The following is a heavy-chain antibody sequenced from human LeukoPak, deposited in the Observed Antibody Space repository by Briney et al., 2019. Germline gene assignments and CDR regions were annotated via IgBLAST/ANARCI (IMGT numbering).Heavy chain of an antibody. J-gene: IGHJ6*03. V-gene: IGHV3-30*04. Sequence: GGSLRLSCAASGFTFSSYAMHWVRQAPGKGLEWVAVISYDGSNKYYADSVKGRFTISRDNSKNTVSLQMNSLRAEDTAVYYCARENLAAAGTYYYYYMDVWGKGTTVTISS. CDR1: GFTFSSYA. CDR2: ISYDGSNK. D-gene: IGHD6-13*01. CDR3: ARENLAAAGTYYYYYMDV.